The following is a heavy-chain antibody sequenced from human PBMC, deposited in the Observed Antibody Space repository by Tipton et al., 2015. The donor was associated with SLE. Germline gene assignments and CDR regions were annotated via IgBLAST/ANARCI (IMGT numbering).Heavy chain of an antibody. CDR3: ARSYYGSRHYYTHADH. V-gene: IGHV1-18*01. J-gene: IGHJ3*01. Sequence: QVQLVQSGAEVKKPGASVKVSCKASGYTFTNYGISWVRQAPGQGLEWMGWISPYNGNTDSAQNLQGRVTMTADTSTTTAYMELRSLRSDDTAVYYCARSYYGSRHYYTHADHWGQGTMVTVSS. D-gene: IGHD3-10*01. CDR2: ISPYNGNT. CDR1: GYTFTNYG.